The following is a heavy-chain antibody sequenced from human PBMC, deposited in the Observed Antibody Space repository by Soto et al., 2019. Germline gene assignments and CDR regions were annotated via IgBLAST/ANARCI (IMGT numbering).Heavy chain of an antibody. CDR2: TSGYSGNS. J-gene: IGHJ3*01. V-gene: IGHV1-18*01. D-gene: IGHD3-3*02. CDR1: GYIFSSFY. CDR3: ARDIFGHVDSFDL. Sequence: GASEQVSCKASGYIFSSFYINWVRQAPGQGLEWMGWTSGYSGNSKYAQKFQGRVTMTTDTSTNTGYMEMRSLTSDDTAVYYCARDIFGHVDSFDLWGQGTMVTVSS.